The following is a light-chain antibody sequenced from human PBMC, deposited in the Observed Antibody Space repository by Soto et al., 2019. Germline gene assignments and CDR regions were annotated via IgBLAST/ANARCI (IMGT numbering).Light chain of an antibody. CDR3: NSFTSSNTLPYV. V-gene: IGLV2-14*01. J-gene: IGLJ1*01. CDR2: EVS. CDR1: NSDIGSYNY. Sequence: QSALTQPASVSGSSGQSNTISCSGTNSDIGSYNYVSWYLQHPGKAHKLIVFEVSNRPSGLSDRFSGSKSGNTAYLTISGLQTEDEAVYYHNSFTSSNTLPYVFGTGTKVTVL.